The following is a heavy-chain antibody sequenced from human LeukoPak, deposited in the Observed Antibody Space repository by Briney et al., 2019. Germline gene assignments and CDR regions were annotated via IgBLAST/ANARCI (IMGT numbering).Heavy chain of an antibody. CDR2: IKSKTDGGTT. V-gene: IGHV3-15*01. D-gene: IGHD2-15*01. J-gene: IGHJ4*02. Sequence: GGSLRLSCAASGFTFGNAWMSWVRQAPGKGLEWVGRIKSKTDGGTTDYAAPVKGRFTISRDDSKNTLYLQMNSLKTEDTAVYYCTTDPSMTPFDYWGQGTLVTVSS. CDR3: TTDPSMTPFDY. CDR1: GFTFGNAW.